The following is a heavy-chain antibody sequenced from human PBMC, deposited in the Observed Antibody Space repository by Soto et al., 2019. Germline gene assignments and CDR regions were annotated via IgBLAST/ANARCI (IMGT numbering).Heavy chain of an antibody. J-gene: IGHJ6*03. CDR2: IDTRGNT. CDR1: GFAFSDSY. D-gene: IGHD2-8*02. CDR3: AGRDCTVSSCSNFYYYYMDV. Sequence: QVNLVESGGTLVKPGGSLRLSCETSGFAFSDSYMSWVRQTPGKGLEWVLFIDTRGNTMDADSVKGRFTISRDNAKKTLYLSMNSLGADDTAVYSCAGRDCTVSSCSNFYYYYMDVWGRGTTVTVSS. V-gene: IGHV3-11*01.